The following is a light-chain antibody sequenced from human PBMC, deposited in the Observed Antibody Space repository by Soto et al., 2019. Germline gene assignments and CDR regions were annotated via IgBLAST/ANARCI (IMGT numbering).Light chain of an antibody. V-gene: IGLV1-51*02. J-gene: IGLJ1*01. CDR1: SSNIGITS. Sequence: QSVLTQPPSVSAAPGQKVTISCSGSSSNIGITSVSWYQQLPEAAPKLLIYENDKRPSGIPDRFSGSKSGTSATLGITGPQTGDEADYYCGTWDSSLSARVFGTGTKVTVL. CDR3: GTWDSSLSARV. CDR2: END.